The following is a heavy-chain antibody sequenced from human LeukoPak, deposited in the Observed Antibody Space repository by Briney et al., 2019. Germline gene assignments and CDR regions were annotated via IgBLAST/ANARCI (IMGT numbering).Heavy chain of an antibody. CDR3: AKSRGESRGASNY. J-gene: IGHJ4*02. CDR1: GFTFSSYA. V-gene: IGHV3-23*01. Sequence: GGSLRLSCAASGFTFSSYAMSWVRQAPGKGLEWVSAISGSGDITYYADSVKGRFAISRDNSKNTLYLQMNSLRAEDTALYYCAKSRGESRGASNYWGQGTLVTVSS. D-gene: IGHD1-26*01. CDR2: ISGSGDIT.